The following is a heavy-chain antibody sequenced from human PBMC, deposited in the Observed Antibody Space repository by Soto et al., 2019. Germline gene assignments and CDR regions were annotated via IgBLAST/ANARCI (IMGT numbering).Heavy chain of an antibody. D-gene: IGHD3-10*01. Sequence: PGGSLRLSCAAFGFTYRSYDMHWVRQVAGKGLEWVSSLGGAGAREYAESVKGRFVSSRDNANSLYLQMDSLRAGDTAIYYCTRASFGVGMDLWGQGTPVTVSS. CDR1: GFTYRSYD. J-gene: IGHJ6*02. CDR2: LGGAGAR. V-gene: IGHV3-13*01. CDR3: TRASFGVGMDL.